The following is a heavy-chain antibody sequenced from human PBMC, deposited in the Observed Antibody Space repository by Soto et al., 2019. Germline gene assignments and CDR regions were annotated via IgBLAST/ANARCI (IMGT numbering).Heavy chain of an antibody. CDR2: ISFEGSNK. D-gene: IGHD6-19*01. J-gene: IGHJ4*02. V-gene: IGHV3-30*18. Sequence: QVQLVESGGGVVQPGTSLRLSCAASGFNFSEYAMHWVRQAPGKGLEWLAIISFEGSNKYSADSVKGRFTISRDNSKNTLYLQMNSLRPEDTAVYYCAKDWATFVAGRFFDSWGQGTPVTVSS. CDR1: GFNFSEYA. CDR3: AKDWATFVAGRFFDS.